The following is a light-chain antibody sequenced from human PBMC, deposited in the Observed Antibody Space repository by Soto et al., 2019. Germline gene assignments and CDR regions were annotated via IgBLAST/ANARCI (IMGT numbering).Light chain of an antibody. Sequence: QSVLTQPASVSGSPGQSITISCSGTRSDFGTYKLVSWYQQHPGRPPKLVIYEGTERPSGISNRFSGSKSGNTASLTISGLQAEDEADYYCSSYTSSTDYVFGTGSKVTVL. V-gene: IGLV2-14*02. CDR3: SSYTSSTDYV. CDR1: RSDFGTYKL. CDR2: EGT. J-gene: IGLJ1*01.